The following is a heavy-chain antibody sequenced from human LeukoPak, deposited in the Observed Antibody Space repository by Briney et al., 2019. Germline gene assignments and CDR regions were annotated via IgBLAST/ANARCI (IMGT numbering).Heavy chain of an antibody. V-gene: IGHV3-21*01. CDR2: MSSGSSAI. CDR1: GFSFSSYG. D-gene: IGHD2-2*01. Sequence: GRSLRLSCAAAGFSFSSYGMNWDRQAPGKLMEWVSFMSSGSSAIYYADSVRGGFTISRDNAKNSLYLQMNSLRADDTAIYFCARGGESSTAIGYYYYHYMDVWGKGTTVTVS. J-gene: IGHJ6*03. CDR3: ARGGESSTAIGYYYYHYMDV.